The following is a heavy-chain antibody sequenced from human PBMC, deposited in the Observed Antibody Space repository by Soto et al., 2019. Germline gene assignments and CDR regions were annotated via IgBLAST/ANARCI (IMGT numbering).Heavy chain of an antibody. CDR3: ARTYSGSYLDWLDP. V-gene: IGHV6-1*01. Sequence: SQTLSLTCAISGDSPSRNSAGWNWIRQSPARGLEWLGRTYYRSNWHYDYAPSVKSRITITPDTSKNQISLQLNSVTPEDTAVYYCARTYSGSYLDWLDPWGQGTLVTVSS. D-gene: IGHD1-26*01. J-gene: IGHJ5*02. CDR1: GDSPSRNSAG. CDR2: TYYRSNWHY.